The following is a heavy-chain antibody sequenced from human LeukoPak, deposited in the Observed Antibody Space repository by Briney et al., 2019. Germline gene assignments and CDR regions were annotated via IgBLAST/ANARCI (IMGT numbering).Heavy chain of an antibody. CDR3: ARDRNCNYRHPFDF. CDR2: ICYDGSNK. D-gene: IGHD1-7*01. J-gene: IGHJ4*02. Sequence: GGSLRLSCAASGFTFSSYGMHWVRQAQGKGLERVAVICYDGSNKYYADSVKPRFTISRDNSNNTLYLQMNTLRAEDTAVYYCARDRNCNYRHPFDFWVQGTLVTVSS. CDR1: GFTFSSYG. V-gene: IGHV3-33*01.